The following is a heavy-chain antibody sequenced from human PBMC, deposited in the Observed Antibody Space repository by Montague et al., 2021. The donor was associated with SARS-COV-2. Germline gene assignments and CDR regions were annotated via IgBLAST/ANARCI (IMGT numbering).Heavy chain of an antibody. Sequence: PALVKPRQTLTLTCTFSGFSLSTSGMCVSWIRQPPGKALEWLARXDWDDDKYYSTSLKTRLTISKDTSKNQVVLTMTNMDPVDTATYYCARETGTTVSLDYWGQGTLVTVSS. D-gene: IGHD1-7*01. J-gene: IGHJ4*02. CDR1: GFSLSTSGMC. V-gene: IGHV2-70*11. CDR3: ARETGTTVSLDY. CDR2: XDWDDDK.